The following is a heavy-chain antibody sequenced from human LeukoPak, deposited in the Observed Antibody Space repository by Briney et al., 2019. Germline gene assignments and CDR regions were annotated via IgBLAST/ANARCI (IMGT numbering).Heavy chain of an antibody. CDR2: IYISGST. J-gene: IGHJ5*02. V-gene: IGHV4-4*07. Sequence: SETLSLTCTVSGGSISSYYWSWIRQPAGKGLEWIGRIYISGSTNYNPSLKSRVTMSVDASKNQFSLKLSSVAAADTAVYYCARDLSGGSFDPWGQGTLVTVSS. CDR3: ARDLSGGSFDP. CDR1: GGSISSYY. D-gene: IGHD4-23*01.